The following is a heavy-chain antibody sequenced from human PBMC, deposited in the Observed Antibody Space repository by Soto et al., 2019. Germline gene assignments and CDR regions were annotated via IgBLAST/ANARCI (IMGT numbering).Heavy chain of an antibody. CDR3: AKAPRREGSIDP. D-gene: IGHD3-10*01. J-gene: IGHJ5*02. Sequence: QGQLVESGGGVVQPGRSLRLSCAASGITFRGYAMHWVRQAPGQGLEWVAVISYDGMTKKYADSVKGRLTISRDDSKNTLYLQMNSLRVDDTAVYFCAKAPRREGSIDPWGQGTLVTVSS. V-gene: IGHV3-30*04. CDR2: ISYDGMTK. CDR1: GITFRGYA.